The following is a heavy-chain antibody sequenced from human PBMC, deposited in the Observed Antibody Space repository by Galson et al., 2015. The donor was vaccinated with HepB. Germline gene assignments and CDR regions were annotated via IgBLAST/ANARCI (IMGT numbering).Heavy chain of an antibody. D-gene: IGHD3-22*01. J-gene: IGHJ4*02. Sequence: SLRLSCAASGFTFSSYGMHWVRQAPGKGLEWVAVISYDGSNKYYADSVKGRFTISRDNSKNTLYLQMNSLRAEDTAVYYCAKSPNYYYDSSGYDYWGQGTLVTVSS. CDR3: AKSPNYYYDSSGYDY. CDR2: ISYDGSNK. V-gene: IGHV3-30*18. CDR1: GFTFSSYG.